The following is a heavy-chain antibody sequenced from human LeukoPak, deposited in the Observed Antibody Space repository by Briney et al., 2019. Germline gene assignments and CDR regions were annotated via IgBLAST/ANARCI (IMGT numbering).Heavy chain of an antibody. CDR2: ISGSGGST. CDR3: AKAGEPYYDILTGSHY. D-gene: IGHD3-9*01. CDR1: GFTFSSYA. V-gene: IGHV3-23*01. Sequence: GGSLRLSCAASGFTFSSYAMSWLRPAPGKGREWVSAISGSGGSTYYADSVKGRFTISRDNSKNTLYLHMNSLRAEDTALYYCAKAGEPYYDILTGSHYWGQGTLVTVSS. J-gene: IGHJ4*02.